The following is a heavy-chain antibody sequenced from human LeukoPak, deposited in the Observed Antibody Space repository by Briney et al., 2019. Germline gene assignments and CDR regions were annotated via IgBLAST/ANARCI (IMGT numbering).Heavy chain of an antibody. CDR1: GFTFSSYA. CDR2: ISGSGGST. J-gene: IGHJ4*02. CDR3: AKDVSEWELLSVEY. D-gene: IGHD1-26*01. Sequence: GGSLRLSCAASGFTFSSYAMSWVRQAPGKGLEWVSAISGSGGSTYYADSVKGRFTISRDNSKNTLYLQMNSLRAEDTAVYYCAKDVSEWELLSVEYWGQGTLVTVSS. V-gene: IGHV3-23*01.